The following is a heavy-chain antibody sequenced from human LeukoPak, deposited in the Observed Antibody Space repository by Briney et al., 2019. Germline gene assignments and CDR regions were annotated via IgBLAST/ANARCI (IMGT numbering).Heavy chain of an antibody. J-gene: IGHJ3*02. CDR1: GFTFSSYS. D-gene: IGHD4-11*01. V-gene: IGHV3-48*01. CDR3: ARAFLQYGAFDI. Sequence: GGSLRLSCAASGFTFSSYSMNWVRQAPGKGLEWVSYISSSSSTIYYADSVKGRFTISRDNAKNPLYLQMNSLRAEDTAVYYCARAFLQYGAFDIWGQGTMVTVSS. CDR2: ISSSSSTI.